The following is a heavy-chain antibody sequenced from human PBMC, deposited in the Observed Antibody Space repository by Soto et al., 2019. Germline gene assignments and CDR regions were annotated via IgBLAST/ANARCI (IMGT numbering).Heavy chain of an antibody. CDR2: TYYRSKWYN. CDR3: ARRALNDTFDI. J-gene: IGHJ3*02. Sequence: SQTLSLTCAISGGSVSSNSAAWNWIRHSPSRGLEWLGRTYYRSKWYNDYAVSVKSRITINPDTAKNQFSLQLNSVTPEDTAVYYCARRALNDTFDIWGQGTMVTVSS. CDR1: GGSVSSNSAA. V-gene: IGHV6-1*01.